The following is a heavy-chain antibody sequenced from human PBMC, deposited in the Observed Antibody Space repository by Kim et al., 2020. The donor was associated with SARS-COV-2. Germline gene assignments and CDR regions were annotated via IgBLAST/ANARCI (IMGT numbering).Heavy chain of an antibody. J-gene: IGHJ5*02. Sequence: GGSLRLSCAASGFTFSSYWMHWVRQAPGKGLVWVSRINSDGSSTSYADSVKGRFTISRDNAKNTLYLQMNSLRAEDTAVYYCARAKGHYYDSSGIPWFDPWGQGTLVTVSS. CDR1: GFTFSSYW. CDR2: INSDGSST. V-gene: IGHV3-74*01. CDR3: ARAKGHYYDSSGIPWFDP. D-gene: IGHD3-22*01.